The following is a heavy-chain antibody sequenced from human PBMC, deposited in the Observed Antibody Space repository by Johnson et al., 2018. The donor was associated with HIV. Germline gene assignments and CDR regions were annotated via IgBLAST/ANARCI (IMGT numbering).Heavy chain of an antibody. CDR1: RFTVSGNY. CDR3: ARSGGYPNAFDI. V-gene: IGHV3-66*01. J-gene: IGHJ3*02. Sequence: MQLVESGGGVVQPGTSLRLSCAASRFTVSGNYMTWVRQAPGKGLEWVSVVYSAGHTYYADSVKGRFTISRDNSKNSLFLQMNRLRVEDTAVYYCARSGGYPNAFDIWGQGAMVTVSS. CDR2: VYSAGHT. D-gene: IGHD6-13*01.